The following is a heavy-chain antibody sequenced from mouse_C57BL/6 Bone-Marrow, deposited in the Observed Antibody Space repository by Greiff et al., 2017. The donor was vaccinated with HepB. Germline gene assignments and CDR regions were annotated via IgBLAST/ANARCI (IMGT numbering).Heavy chain of an antibody. J-gene: IGHJ2*01. Sequence: EVQGVESGGGLVKPGGSLKLSCAASGFTFSDYGMHWVRQAPEKGLEWVAYISSGSSTIYYADTVKGRFTISRDNAKNTLFLQMTSLRAEDTAMYYCAKYDGYYVDYWGQGTTLTVSS. CDR2: ISSGSSTI. D-gene: IGHD2-3*01. V-gene: IGHV5-17*01. CDR3: AKYDGYYVDY. CDR1: GFTFSDYG.